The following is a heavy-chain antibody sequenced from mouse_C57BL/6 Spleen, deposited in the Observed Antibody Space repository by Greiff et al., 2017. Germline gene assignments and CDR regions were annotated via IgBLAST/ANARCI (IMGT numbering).Heavy chain of an antibody. CDR3: ARGGGAQLGNY. D-gene: IGHD4-1*02. J-gene: IGHJ2*01. V-gene: IGHV1-26*01. Sequence: EVQLQQSGPELVKPGASVKISCKASGYTFTDYYMNWVKQSHGKSLEWIGDINPNNGGTSYNQKFKGKATLTVDKSSSTAYMELRSLTSEDSAVYYCARGGGAQLGNYWGQGTTLTVSS. CDR1: GYTFTDYY. CDR2: INPNNGGT.